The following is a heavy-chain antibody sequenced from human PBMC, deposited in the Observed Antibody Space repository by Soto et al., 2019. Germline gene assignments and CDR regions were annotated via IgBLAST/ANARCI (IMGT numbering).Heavy chain of an antibody. CDR2: INPNSGGT. CDR1: GYTFTGYY. V-gene: IGHV1-2*04. CDR3: ARKTAMVTSPFDI. J-gene: IGHJ3*02. Sequence: ASVKVSCKASGYTFTGYYMHWVRQAPGQGLEWMGWINPNSGGTNYAQKFQGWVTMTRDTSISTAYMGLSRLRSDDTAVYYCARKTAMVTSPFDIWGQGTMVTV. D-gene: IGHD5-18*01.